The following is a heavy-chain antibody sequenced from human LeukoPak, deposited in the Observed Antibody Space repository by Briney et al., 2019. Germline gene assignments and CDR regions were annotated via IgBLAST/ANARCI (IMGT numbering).Heavy chain of an antibody. D-gene: IGHD6-19*01. Sequence: SETLSLTCTVSGGSISSYYWSWIRQPPGKGLEWIGYIYYSGSTNYNPSLKSRVTISVDTSKNQFSLKLSSVTAADTAVYYCARYRGGYPNAFDIWGQGTMVTVSS. V-gene: IGHV4-59*01. J-gene: IGHJ3*02. CDR3: ARYRGGYPNAFDI. CDR1: GGSISSYY. CDR2: IYYSGST.